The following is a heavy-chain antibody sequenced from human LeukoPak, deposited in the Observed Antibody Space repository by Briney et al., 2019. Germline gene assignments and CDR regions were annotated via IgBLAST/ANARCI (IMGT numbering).Heavy chain of an antibody. Sequence: GGSLRLSCAASGFTFSTYAMSWVRQAPGKGLEWVSAISGSGGTTYYADSVKGRFTISRDNSKNTLSLQMNSLRAEDTAVYYCASAITMIVVLITDYWGQGTLVTVSS. J-gene: IGHJ4*02. D-gene: IGHD3-22*01. CDR3: ASAITMIVVLITDY. CDR2: ISGSGGTT. CDR1: GFTFSTYA. V-gene: IGHV3-23*01.